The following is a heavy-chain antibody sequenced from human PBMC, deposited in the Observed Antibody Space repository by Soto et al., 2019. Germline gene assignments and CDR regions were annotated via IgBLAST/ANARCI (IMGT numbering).Heavy chain of an antibody. CDR1: GGSISSYY. CDR2: IYYSGST. V-gene: IGHV4-59*01. D-gene: IGHD3-16*01. Sequence: PSETLSLTCTVSGGSISSYYWSWIRQPPGKGLEWIGYIYYSGSTNYNPSLKSRVTISVDTSKNQFSLKLSSVTAADTAVYYCARDHYDYIWGSDSGGYYYYYMDVWGKGTTVTVSS. J-gene: IGHJ6*03. CDR3: ARDHYDYIWGSDSGGYYYYYMDV.